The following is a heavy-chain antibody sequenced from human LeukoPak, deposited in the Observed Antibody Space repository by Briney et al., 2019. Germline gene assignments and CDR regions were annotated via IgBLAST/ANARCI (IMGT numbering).Heavy chain of an antibody. J-gene: IGHJ5*02. V-gene: IGHV4-39*01. Sequence: PSETLSLTCTVSGGSISSSSYYWGWIRQPPGKGLEWIGSIYYSGSTYYNPSLKSRVTISVDTSKNQFSLKLSSVTAADTAVYYCARSPGYYDSRFDPWGQGTLVTVSS. D-gene: IGHD3-22*01. CDR1: GGSISSSSYY. CDR3: ARSPGYYDSRFDP. CDR2: IYYSGST.